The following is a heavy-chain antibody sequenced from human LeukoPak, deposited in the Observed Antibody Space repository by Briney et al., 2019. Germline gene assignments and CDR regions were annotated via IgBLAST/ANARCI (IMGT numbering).Heavy chain of an antibody. Sequence: PGGSLRLSCAASGFTFSSYLMYWVRQAPGKGLVWVSHINTDGSSTNYADSVRGRFTISRDNAKNTLYLQMNSLRAEDTAVYYCARDLSSSGDYWGQGTLVSVSS. J-gene: IGHJ4*02. V-gene: IGHV3-74*01. CDR1: GFTFSSYL. CDR3: ARDLSSSGDY. D-gene: IGHD6-6*01. CDR2: INTDGSST.